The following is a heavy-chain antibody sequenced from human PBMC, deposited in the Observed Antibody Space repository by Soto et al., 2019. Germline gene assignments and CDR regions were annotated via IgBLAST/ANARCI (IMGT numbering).Heavy chain of an antibody. D-gene: IGHD6-13*01. CDR1: GFIFSGNY. V-gene: IGHV3-11*01. J-gene: IGHJ4*02. Sequence: QVQLVESGGGLVKPGESLRLSCAASGFIFSGNYMSWIRQAPGKGLEWLSYISGSGTVIYYEESVKGRFTISRDNAKNSLFLQMNSLRADDTAVYYCARIGLAAADFDYWGQGTLVTVSS. CDR2: ISGSGTVI. CDR3: ARIGLAAADFDY.